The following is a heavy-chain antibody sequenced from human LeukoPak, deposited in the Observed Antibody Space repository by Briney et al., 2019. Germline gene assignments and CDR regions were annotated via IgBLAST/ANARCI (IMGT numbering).Heavy chain of an antibody. D-gene: IGHD2-2*01. J-gene: IGHJ6*02. CDR2: ISSSGSTI. Sequence: LSLTCAVYGGSFSGYYWSWIRQAPGKGLEWVSYISSSGSTIYYADSVKGRFTISRDNAKNSLYLQMNSLRAEDTAVYYCARDHCSSTSCYYYGMDVWGQGTTVTVSS. CDR1: GGSFSGYY. CDR3: ARDHCSSTSCYYYGMDV. V-gene: IGHV3-11*01.